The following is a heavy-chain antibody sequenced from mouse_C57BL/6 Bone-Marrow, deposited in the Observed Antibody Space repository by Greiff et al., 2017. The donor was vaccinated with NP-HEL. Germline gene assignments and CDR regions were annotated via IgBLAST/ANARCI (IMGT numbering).Heavy chain of an antibody. CDR2: IDPENGDT. V-gene: IGHV14-4*01. CDR3: TTWVSYDGYYN. Sequence: EVQVVESGAELVRPGASVKLSCTASGFNIKDDYMHWVKQRPEQGLEWIGWIDPENGDTEYASKFQGKATITADTSSNTAYLQLSSLTSEDTAVYYCTTWVSYDGYYNWGQGTTLTVSS. J-gene: IGHJ2*01. D-gene: IGHD2-3*01. CDR1: GFNIKDDY.